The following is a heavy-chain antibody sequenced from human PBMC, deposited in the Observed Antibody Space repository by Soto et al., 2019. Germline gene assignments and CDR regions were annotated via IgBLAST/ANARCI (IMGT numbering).Heavy chain of an antibody. CDR2: INSDGSNT. J-gene: IGHJ4*02. CDR1: GFTFSSFW. D-gene: IGHD2-2*01. V-gene: IGHV3-74*01. Sequence: PGGSLRLSCAASGFTFSSFWMHWVRQAPGEGLVWVSRINSDGSNTNYADYVKGRFTISRDNAKNTQYLQMNSLRAEDTAVYYCARGGVPAAMSYWGQGTLVTVSS. CDR3: ARGGVPAAMSY.